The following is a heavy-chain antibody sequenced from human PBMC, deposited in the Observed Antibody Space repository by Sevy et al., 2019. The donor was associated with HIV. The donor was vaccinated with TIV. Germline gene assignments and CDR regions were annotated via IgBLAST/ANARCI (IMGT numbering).Heavy chain of an antibody. CDR2: ISSSSSYI. CDR3: ARDGGGPADGYYYYGMDV. Sequence: GGSLRLSCAASGFTFSSYSMNWVRQAPGKGLEWVSSISSSSSYIYYADSVKGRFTISRDNAKNSLYLQMNSLRAEDTAVYYCARDGGGPADGYYYYGMDVWGQGTTVTVSS. D-gene: IGHD3-16*01. J-gene: IGHJ6*02. V-gene: IGHV3-21*01. CDR1: GFTFSSYS.